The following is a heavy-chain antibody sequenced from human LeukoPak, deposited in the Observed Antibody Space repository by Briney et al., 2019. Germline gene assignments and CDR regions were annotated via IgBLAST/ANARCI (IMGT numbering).Heavy chain of an antibody. V-gene: IGHV4-38-2*02. J-gene: IGHJ6*04. CDR3: AGEDMVRGIIEYYYGMDV. CDR1: GYSISSGYY. D-gene: IGHD3-10*01. CDR2: IYHSGST. Sequence: SETLSLTCAVSGYSISSGYYWGWIRQPPGKGLEWIGSIYHSGSTYYNPSLKSRVTISVDTSKNQFSLKLSSVTAADTAVYYCAGEDMVRGIIEYYYGMDVWGKGTTVTVSS.